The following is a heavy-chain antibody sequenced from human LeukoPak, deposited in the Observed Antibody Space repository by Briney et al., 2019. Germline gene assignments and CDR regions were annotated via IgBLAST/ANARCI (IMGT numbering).Heavy chain of an antibody. CDR3: ARVCPIVVVPAARYYFDY. D-gene: IGHD2-2*01. Sequence: SETLSLTCAVYGGSFSGYYWSWIRQPPGKGLEWIGEINHSGSTNYNPSLKSRVTISVDTSKNQFSLKLSSVTAADTAVYYCARVCPIVVVPAARYYFDYWGQGTLVTVSS. V-gene: IGHV4-34*01. J-gene: IGHJ4*02. CDR1: GGSFSGYY. CDR2: INHSGST.